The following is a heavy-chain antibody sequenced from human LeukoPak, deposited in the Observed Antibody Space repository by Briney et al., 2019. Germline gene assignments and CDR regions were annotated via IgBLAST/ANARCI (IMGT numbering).Heavy chain of an antibody. J-gene: IGHJ4*02. CDR2: ISWNSGSI. D-gene: IGHD6-13*01. V-gene: IGHV3-9*01. CDR1: GFTFDDYA. Sequence: GGSLRLSCAASGFTFDDYAMHWVRQAPGEGLEWVSGISWNSGSIGYADSVKGRFTISRDNSRNTMYLQMNSLRAEDTALYYCAKDQKDSTSWYFDYWGQGTLVTVSS. CDR3: AKDQKDSTSWYFDY.